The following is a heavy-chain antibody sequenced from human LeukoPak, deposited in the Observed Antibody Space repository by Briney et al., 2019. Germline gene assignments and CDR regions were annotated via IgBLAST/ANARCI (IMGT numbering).Heavy chain of an antibody. V-gene: IGHV1-69*05. CDR2: IIPIFGTA. Sequence: EASVKVSCKASGGTFSSYAISWVPQAPGQGLEWMGRIIPIFGTANYAQKFQGRVTITTDESTSTAYMELSSLRAEDTAVYYCASPYDSSGLRGFDIWGQGTMVTVSS. J-gene: IGHJ3*02. CDR1: GGTFSSYA. CDR3: ASPYDSSGLRGFDI. D-gene: IGHD3-22*01.